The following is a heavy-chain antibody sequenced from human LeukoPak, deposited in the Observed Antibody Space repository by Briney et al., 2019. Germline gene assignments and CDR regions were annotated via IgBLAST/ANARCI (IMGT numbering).Heavy chain of an antibody. Sequence: GGSLRLSCAASGFIFSTYSMNWVRQAPGKGLEGVSYISSSSSTIYYADSVKGRFTIPRDNPENSLYLQMNSLGAEDTAVYYCARDDHYNYYYMDVWGKGTTVTVSS. CDR3: ARDDHYNYYYMDV. J-gene: IGHJ6*03. CDR2: ISSSSSTI. V-gene: IGHV3-48*01. CDR1: GFIFSTYS.